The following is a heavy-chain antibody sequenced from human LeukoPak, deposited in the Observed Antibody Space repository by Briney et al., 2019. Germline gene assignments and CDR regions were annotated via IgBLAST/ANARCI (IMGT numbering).Heavy chain of an antibody. V-gene: IGHV3-74*01. CDR1: GFTFDGYW. J-gene: IGHJ4*02. CDR3: WVPATAGEGDY. Sequence: HTGGSLRLSCAASGFTFDGYWMHWVRQAPGKGLVWVSRINSDGSTTNYADSVMGRFTISRDNAKNTLYLQMDSLTAEDTAVYYCWVPATAGEGDYWGQGTLVTVSS. D-gene: IGHD2-2*01. CDR2: INSDGSTT.